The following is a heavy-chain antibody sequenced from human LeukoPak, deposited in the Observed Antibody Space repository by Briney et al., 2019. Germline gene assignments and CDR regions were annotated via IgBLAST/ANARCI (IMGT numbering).Heavy chain of an antibody. CDR2: IRYDGSNK. D-gene: IGHD3-22*01. CDR1: GFTFSSQG. V-gene: IGHV3-30*02. CDR3: AKCPYDSSGYCPDY. Sequence: GGSLRLSCAASGFTFSSQGMHWVRQAPGKGLEWVAFIRYDGSNKYYADSVKGRFTISRDNSKNTLYLQMNSLRAEDTAVYYCAKCPYDSSGYCPDYWGQGTLVTVSS. J-gene: IGHJ4*02.